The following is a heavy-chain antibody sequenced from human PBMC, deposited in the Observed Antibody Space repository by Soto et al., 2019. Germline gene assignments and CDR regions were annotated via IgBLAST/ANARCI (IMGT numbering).Heavy chain of an antibody. J-gene: IGHJ6*02. Sequence: SETLSLTCAVYGESFSDYYWNWVRQPPGRGLEWIGEINHSGSTNYKSSLKSRVTISVDTSKNQFSLKLNSVTAADTAVYYCARRRLSGFWSGRNSYYYHGMDVWGQGTTVTAP. CDR3: ARRRLSGFWSGRNSYYYHGMDV. D-gene: IGHD3-3*01. CDR2: INHSGST. V-gene: IGHV4-34*01. CDR1: GESFSDYY.